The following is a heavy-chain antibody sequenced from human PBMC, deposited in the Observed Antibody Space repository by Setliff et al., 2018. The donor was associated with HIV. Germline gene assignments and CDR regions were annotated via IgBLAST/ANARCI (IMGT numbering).Heavy chain of an antibody. D-gene: IGHD2-15*01. V-gene: IGHV1-46*01. CDR2: INPSGGST. CDR1: GYTFITYY. Sequence: VASVKVSCKASGYTFITYYMHWVRQAPGQGLEWMGIINPSGGSTNYAQKFQGRVTMTRDTSSTTVYMELSRLSSDDTAVYYCARGERFCSGGVCYPEDYFDYWGQGTLVTVSS. J-gene: IGHJ4*02. CDR3: ARGERFCSGGVCYPEDYFDY.